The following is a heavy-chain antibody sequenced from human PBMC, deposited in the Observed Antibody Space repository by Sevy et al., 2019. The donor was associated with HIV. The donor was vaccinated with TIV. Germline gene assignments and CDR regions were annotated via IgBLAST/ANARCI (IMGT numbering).Heavy chain of an antibody. Sequence: GGSLRLSCAASGFTFSSYSMNWVRQAPGKGLEWVSYISYESDTIYYADSVRGRFTIFRDNAKNSLSLQMNILRAEDTGVYFCSRGLAALPGYYYGFDFWGQGTTVTVSS. D-gene: IGHD6-6*01. J-gene: IGHJ6*02. CDR3: SRGLAALPGYYYGFDF. CDR1: GFTFSSYS. V-gene: IGHV3-48*01. CDR2: ISYESDTI.